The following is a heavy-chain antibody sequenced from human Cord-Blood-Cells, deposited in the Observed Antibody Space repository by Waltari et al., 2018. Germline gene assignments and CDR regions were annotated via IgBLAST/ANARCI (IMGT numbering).Heavy chain of an antibody. CDR1: GGSISSYY. J-gene: IGHJ2*01. V-gene: IGHV4-4*07. Sequence: QVQLQESGPGLVKPSETLSLTCTVSGGSISSYYWSWIRQSAGKGLEWIGRIYTSGSTNYNPSLKSRVTMSVDTSKNQFSLKLSSVTAADTAVYYCARDLGIVVVPAANPNWYFDLWGRGTLVTVSS. CDR3: ARDLGIVVVPAANPNWYFDL. D-gene: IGHD2-2*01. CDR2: IYTSGST.